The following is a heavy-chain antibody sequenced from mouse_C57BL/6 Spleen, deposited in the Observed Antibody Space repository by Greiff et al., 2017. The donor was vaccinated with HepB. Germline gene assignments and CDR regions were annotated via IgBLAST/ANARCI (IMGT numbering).Heavy chain of an antibody. Sequence: QVQLQQSGAELVKPGASVKISCKASGYAFSSYWMNWVKQRPGKGLEWIGKIYPGDGDTNYNGKFKGKATLTADKSSSTAYMQLSSLTSEDSAVYFCARIPLYGSGEFAYWGQGTLVTVSA. CDR1: GYAFSSYW. V-gene: IGHV1-80*01. CDR3: ARIPLYGSGEFAY. J-gene: IGHJ3*01. CDR2: IYPGDGDT. D-gene: IGHD1-1*01.